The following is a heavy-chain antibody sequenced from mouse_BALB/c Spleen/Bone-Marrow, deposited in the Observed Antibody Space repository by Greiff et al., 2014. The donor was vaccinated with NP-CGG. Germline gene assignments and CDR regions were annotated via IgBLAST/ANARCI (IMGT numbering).Heavy chain of an antibody. CDR2: INPFNGDT. CDR1: GYSFTGYF. V-gene: IGHV1-37*01. Sequence: VHLVESGPDLVKPGASVKLSCKASGYSFTGYFLNWVRQSHGKSLEWIGRINPFNGDTFYNQKFRGKATLTVDKSSTTAHMELLSLTSEDSAVYYCGRWGDGYYYAMDYWGQGTSVTVSS. J-gene: IGHJ4*01. D-gene: IGHD2-3*01. CDR3: GRWGDGYYYAMDY.